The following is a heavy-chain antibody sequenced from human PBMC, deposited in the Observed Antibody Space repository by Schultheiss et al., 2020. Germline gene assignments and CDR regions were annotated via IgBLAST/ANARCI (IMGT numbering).Heavy chain of an antibody. Sequence: GGSLRLSCAASGFTFSSYGMHWVRQAPGKGLEWVAVIWYDGSNKYYADSVKGRFTISRDNSKNTLYLQMNSLRAEDTAVYYCARDSAPSAEGWYYFNYWGQGTLVTVSS. CDR3: ARDSAPSAEGWYYFNY. CDR2: IWYDGSNK. V-gene: IGHV3-30*19. D-gene: IGHD6-19*01. J-gene: IGHJ4*02. CDR1: GFTFSSYG.